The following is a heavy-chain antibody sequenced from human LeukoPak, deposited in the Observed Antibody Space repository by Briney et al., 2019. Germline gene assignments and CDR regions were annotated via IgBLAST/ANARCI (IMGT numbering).Heavy chain of an antibody. CDR1: GFTFNRYS. Sequence: GGSLRLSCAASGFTFNRYSMNWVRQAPGKGLEWVSYISSSSNTMYADSVKGRFTISRDNAKNSLYLQMNSLRADDTAVYYCARDSYGDANFDSWGQGTLVTVSS. V-gene: IGHV3-48*01. D-gene: IGHD4-17*01. CDR3: ARDSYGDANFDS. CDR2: ISSSSNTM. J-gene: IGHJ4*02.